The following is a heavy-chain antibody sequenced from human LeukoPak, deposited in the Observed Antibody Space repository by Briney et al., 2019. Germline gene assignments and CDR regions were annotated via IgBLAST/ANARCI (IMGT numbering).Heavy chain of an antibody. Sequence: GESLRLTCAASGFTFSSYTLSWVRQPPGKGLEWVSGITESGGHATYAASVKGRFTISRDHLKDALYLQMSSLRVEDTAVYYCAEPYDSSGSYQPFDHWGQGTLVTVSS. CDR3: AEPYDSSGSYQPFDH. CDR2: ITESGGHA. D-gene: IGHD3-22*01. J-gene: IGHJ4*02. V-gene: IGHV3-23*01. CDR1: GFTFSSYT.